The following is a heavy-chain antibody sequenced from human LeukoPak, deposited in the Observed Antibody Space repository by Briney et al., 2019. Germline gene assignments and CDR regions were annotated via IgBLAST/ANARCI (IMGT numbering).Heavy chain of an antibody. D-gene: IGHD3-22*01. CDR2: IWYDGSNK. CDR1: GFTFSSYG. CDR3: ARGPNYYESSGYSDY. Sequence: GGSLRLSCAASGFTFSSYGMHWVRQAPGKGLEWVAVIWYDGSNKYYADSVKGRFTISRDNSKNTLYLQMNSLRAEDTAVYYCARGPNYYESSGYSDYWGQGTLVTVSS. J-gene: IGHJ4*02. V-gene: IGHV3-33*01.